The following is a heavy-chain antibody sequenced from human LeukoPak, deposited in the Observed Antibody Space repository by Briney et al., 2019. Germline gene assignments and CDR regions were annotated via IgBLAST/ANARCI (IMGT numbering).Heavy chain of an antibody. CDR3: ATSYGGHGNVFDY. V-gene: IGHV4-39*01. D-gene: IGHD4-23*01. Sequence: SETLSLTCTVSGDSISSSNYYWGWIRQPPGKGLEWIGNVYYSGSTFYNPSLKSRVTISVDTSKNQLSLKLGSVTAADTAVYYCATSYGGHGNVFDYWGQGTLVTVSS. CDR1: GDSISSSNYY. J-gene: IGHJ4*02. CDR2: VYYSGST.